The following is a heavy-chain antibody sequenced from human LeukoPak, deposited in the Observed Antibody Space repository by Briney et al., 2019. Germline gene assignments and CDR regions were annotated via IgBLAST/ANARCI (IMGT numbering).Heavy chain of an antibody. V-gene: IGHV3-23*01. CDR1: GFTFSSYA. J-gene: IGHJ5*02. CDR2: ISGSGGST. D-gene: IGHD1-26*01. CDR3: ARQWELLPITP. Sequence: GGSLRLSCAASGFTFSSYAMSWVRQAPGKGLEWVSAISGSGGSTYYADSVKGRFTISRDNSKNTLYLQMNSLRAEDTAVYYCARQWELLPITPWGQGTLVTVSS.